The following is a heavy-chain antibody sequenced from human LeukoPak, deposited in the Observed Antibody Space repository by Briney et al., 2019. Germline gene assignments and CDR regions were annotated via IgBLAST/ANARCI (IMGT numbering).Heavy chain of an antibody. V-gene: IGHV3-21*01. Sequence: NPGGSLRLSCAASGFTFSSYTMNWVRQAPGKGLEWVSSISSTYINYADSVKGRFTISRDNSKNTLYLQMNSLRAEDTAVYYCARGPSGYHNTGGQGTLVTVSS. CDR2: ISSTYI. CDR3: ARGPSGYHNT. J-gene: IGHJ4*02. CDR1: GFTFSSYT. D-gene: IGHD5-12*01.